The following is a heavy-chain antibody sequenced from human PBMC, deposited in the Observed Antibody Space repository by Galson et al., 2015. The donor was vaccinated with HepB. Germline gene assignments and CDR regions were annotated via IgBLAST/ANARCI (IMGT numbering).Heavy chain of an antibody. Sequence: SLRLSCAASGFTVSSNYMSWVRQAPGKGLEWVSVIYSGGSTYYADSVKGRFTISRDNSKNTLYLQMNSLRAEDTAVYYCAGEGVVVPAAIHTPHYYYYYMDVWGKGTTVTVSS. CDR2: IYSGGST. V-gene: IGHV3-53*01. D-gene: IGHD2-2*01. CDR3: AGEGVVVPAAIHTPHYYYYYMDV. CDR1: GFTVSSNY. J-gene: IGHJ6*03.